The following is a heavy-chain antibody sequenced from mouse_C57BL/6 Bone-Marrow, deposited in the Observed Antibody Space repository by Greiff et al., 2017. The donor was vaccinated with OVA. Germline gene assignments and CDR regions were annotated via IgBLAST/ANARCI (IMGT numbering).Heavy chain of an antibody. Sequence: SCQASGYTFTSYWMQWVKQRPGQGLEWIGEIDPSDSYTNYNQKFKGKATLTVDTSSSTAYMQLSSLTSEDSAVYYCARVLRGRYFDYWGQGTTLTVSS. CDR2: IDPSDSYT. D-gene: IGHD5-1-1*01. V-gene: IGHV1-50*01. CDR1: GYTFTSYW. J-gene: IGHJ2*01. CDR3: ARVLRGRYFDY.